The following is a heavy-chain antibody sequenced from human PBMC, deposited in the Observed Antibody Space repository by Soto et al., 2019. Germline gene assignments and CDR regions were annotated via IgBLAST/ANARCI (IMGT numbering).Heavy chain of an antibody. D-gene: IGHD5-12*01. J-gene: IGHJ4*02. CDR2: FDPEDGEI. CDR3: VAGGTRWLRSPFDY. V-gene: IGHV1-24*01. Sequence: QVQLVQSGAEVKKPGASVKVSCRISGHTLTELSVHWVRQAPGKGLEWMGGFDPEDGEIIHAQKFQGRVTMTEDTSADSAYREVSSLTSEDTAVYYCVAGGTRWLRSPFDYWGQGTLVTVSS. CDR1: GHTLTELS.